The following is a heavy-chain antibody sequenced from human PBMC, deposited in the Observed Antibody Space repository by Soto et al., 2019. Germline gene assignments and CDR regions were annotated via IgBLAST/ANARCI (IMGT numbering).Heavy chain of an antibody. CDR1: GGSISSGGYY. D-gene: IGHD4-17*01. J-gene: IGHJ5*02. Sequence: QVQLQESGPGLVKPSQTLSLTCTVSGGSISSGGYYWSWIRQHPGKGLEWIGYIYYRGSTYYNPSLKSRVTTSVDTSKNQFSLKLSSVTAADTAVYYCARKVAINYGDYEWFDPWGQGTLVTVSS. CDR3: ARKVAINYGDYEWFDP. V-gene: IGHV4-31*03. CDR2: IYYRGST.